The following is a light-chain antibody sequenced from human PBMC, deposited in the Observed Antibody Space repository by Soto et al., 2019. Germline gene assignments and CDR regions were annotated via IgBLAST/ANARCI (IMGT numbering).Light chain of an antibody. CDR1: SSDVGGSNY. Sequence: QSALTQPASVSGSPGQSITISCTGTSSDVGGSNYVSWYQQLPGKAPKLMIYDVSDRRSGVSNRFSGSKSGNTASLTISGLQAEDEADYYCSSYTSSSLYVFGTGTKVTVL. V-gene: IGLV2-14*01. J-gene: IGLJ1*01. CDR3: SSYTSSSLYV. CDR2: DVS.